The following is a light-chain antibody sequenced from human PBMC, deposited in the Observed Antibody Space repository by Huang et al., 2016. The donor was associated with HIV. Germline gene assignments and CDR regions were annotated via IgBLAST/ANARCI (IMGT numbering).Light chain of an antibody. CDR3: QQYGSSPPWT. CDR2: CAS. Sequence: EIVLTQSPGTLSLSPGERATLSCRAGQSVSSSYLAWYQQKPGQSPRLLIYCASSRATGIPDRFSGSGSGTDFTLTISRLEPEDFAVYYCQQYGSSPPWTFGQGTKVEIK. CDR1: QSVSSSY. J-gene: IGKJ1*01. V-gene: IGKV3-20*01.